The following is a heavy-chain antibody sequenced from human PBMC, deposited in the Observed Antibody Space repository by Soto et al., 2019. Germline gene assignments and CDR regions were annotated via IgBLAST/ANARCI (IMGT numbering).Heavy chain of an antibody. V-gene: IGHV3-30*18. CDR2: IGRDGSIS. Sequence: QVQLVESGGGVVQPGRSLRLSCTASGFTFSSHGMQWVRQAPGKGLEWVAVIGRDGSISHYTDSVKGRFTVSRDNSKNTLYLQMNSLRAEDTAVYYCAKEFRHDNWFFEHWVQGTLVTVSS. CDR1: GFTFSSHG. CDR3: AKEFRHDNWFFEH. D-gene: IGHD3-22*01. J-gene: IGHJ4*02.